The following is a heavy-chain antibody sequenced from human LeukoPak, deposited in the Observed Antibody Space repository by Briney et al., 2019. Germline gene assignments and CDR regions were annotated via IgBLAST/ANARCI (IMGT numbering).Heavy chain of an antibody. Sequence: GGSLRLSCAASGFTFSSYAMHWVRQAPGKGPEWVAVISYDGSNKYYADSVKGRFTISRDNSKNTLYLQMNSLRAEDTAVYYCAKMANYGANSVPVNWGQGTLVTVSS. CDR2: ISYDGSNK. D-gene: IGHD4-23*01. CDR1: GFTFSSYA. V-gene: IGHV3-30*04. CDR3: AKMANYGANSVPVN. J-gene: IGHJ4*02.